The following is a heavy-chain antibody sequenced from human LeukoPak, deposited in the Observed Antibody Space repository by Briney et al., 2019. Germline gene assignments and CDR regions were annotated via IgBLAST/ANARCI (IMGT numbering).Heavy chain of an antibody. CDR1: GFTFSSYV. J-gene: IGHJ4*02. CDR2: MSYDGNNK. D-gene: IGHD6-19*01. V-gene: IGHV3-30*04. CDR3: ARPYSSGWSLPFDY. Sequence: GGSLRLSCAASGFTFSSYVMHWVRQAPGKGLEWVAVMSYDGNNKYYADSVKGRFTISRDNSKNTLYLQMNSLRAEDTAVYYCARPYSSGWSLPFDYWGQGTLVTVSS.